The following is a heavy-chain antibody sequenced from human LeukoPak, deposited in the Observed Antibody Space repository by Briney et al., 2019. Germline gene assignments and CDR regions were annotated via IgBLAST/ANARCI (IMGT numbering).Heavy chain of an antibody. Sequence: ASVKVSFKASGYTFTSYGISWVRQAPGQGLEWMGWISAYNGNTNYAQKLQGRVTMTTDTSTSTAYMELRSLRSEDTAVYYCARDQLGLRYFDWPRTLDYWGQGTLVTVSS. CDR1: GYTFTSYG. CDR2: ISAYNGNT. D-gene: IGHD3-9*01. V-gene: IGHV1-18*01. J-gene: IGHJ4*02. CDR3: ARDQLGLRYFDWPRTLDY.